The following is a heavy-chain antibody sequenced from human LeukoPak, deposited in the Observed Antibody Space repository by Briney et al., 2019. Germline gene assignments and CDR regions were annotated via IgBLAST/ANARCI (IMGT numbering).Heavy chain of an antibody. V-gene: IGHV3-23*01. Sequence: GGSLRLSCAASGFTFSSYAMSWVRQAPGKGLEWVSAISGSGGSTYYADSVKGRFTISRDNSKNTLYLQMNSLRAEDTAVYYCAKDHSRYCSGGSCSTGYWGQGTLVTVSS. CDR1: GFTFSSYA. J-gene: IGHJ4*02. D-gene: IGHD2-15*01. CDR3: AKDHSRYCSGGSCSTGY. CDR2: ISGSGGST.